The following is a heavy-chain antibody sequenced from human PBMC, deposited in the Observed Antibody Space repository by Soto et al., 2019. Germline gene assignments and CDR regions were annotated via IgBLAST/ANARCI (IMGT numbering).Heavy chain of an antibody. J-gene: IGHJ4*02. V-gene: IGHV3-23*01. D-gene: IGHD1-20*01. CDR3: AKVGITGTQYFEY. Sequence: EVQLLESGGGLVQPGGSLRLSCAASGFTFSSYGMSWVRQAPGKGLEWVSSITSSGGSTYYADSVKGRFTISRDNSKNTLYLQMNSLRAEDTAVYYCAKVGITGTQYFEYWGQGTLVTVSS. CDR1: GFTFSSYG. CDR2: ITSSGGST.